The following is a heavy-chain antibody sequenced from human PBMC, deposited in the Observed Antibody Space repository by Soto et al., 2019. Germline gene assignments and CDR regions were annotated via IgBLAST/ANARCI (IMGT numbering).Heavy chain of an antibody. CDR1: GYTFTTYG. V-gene: IGHV1-18*01. Sequence: GASVKVSCKASGYTFTTYGINWVRQAPGQGLEWMGWTSAYNGNTNYAQKLQGRVTMTIDTSTSTAYMELRSLRSDDTAVYYCARDSYKSTYYYDSSGYYLYWGQGTLVTVSS. CDR2: TSAYNGNT. CDR3: ARDSYKSTYYYDSSGYYLY. D-gene: IGHD3-22*01. J-gene: IGHJ4*02.